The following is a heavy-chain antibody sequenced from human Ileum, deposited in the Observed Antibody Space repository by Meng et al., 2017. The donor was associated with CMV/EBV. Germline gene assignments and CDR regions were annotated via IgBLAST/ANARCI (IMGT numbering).Heavy chain of an antibody. D-gene: IGHD6-19*01. CDR3: AYRRGGGSGWNWFGP. Sequence: QNTLKESGPTPVKPTQSPTLTSPFSGSSLSTDGVGVGWIRQPPGKALEWLALVYWDDDKHYSPSLTSRVTVTKDTSENLVFLTLTNMDAVDTGTYYCAYRRGGGSGWNWFGPWGQGILVTVSS. V-gene: IGHV2-5*02. CDR2: VYWDDDK. J-gene: IGHJ5*02. CDR1: GSSLSTDGVG.